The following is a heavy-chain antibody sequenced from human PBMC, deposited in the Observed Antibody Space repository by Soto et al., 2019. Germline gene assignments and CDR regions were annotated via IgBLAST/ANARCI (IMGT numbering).Heavy chain of an antibody. V-gene: IGHV6-1*01. CDR3: TTLGEWGTYSGY. CDR1: GNSGSSKSGA. D-gene: IGHD3-16*01. CDR2: TYYRSKWYN. Sequence: PSPTRSLTCGISGNSGSSKSGAWKLIKQSPSRGLECLGRTYYRSKWYNEYAVSVKSRITINPDTSKNQFSLQLNSVTPDDTAMYYCTTLGEWGTYSGYWGQGTLVTVSS. J-gene: IGHJ4*02.